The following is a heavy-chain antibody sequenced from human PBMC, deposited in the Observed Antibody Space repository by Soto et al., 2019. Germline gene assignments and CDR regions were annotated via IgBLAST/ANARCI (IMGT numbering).Heavy chain of an antibody. V-gene: IGHV1-24*01. CDR3: ATPTPLRGTIITDINFDY. CDR1: GHTLTELS. J-gene: IGHJ4*02. Sequence: VQLVQSGAEVKRPGASVMVSCQISGHTLTELSIHWVRQAPGQGLEWVGGFNPEDGEVLSSQSLQGRVTFTQHTVTAAVYMELSGLTSDDTAVYYCATPTPLRGTIITDINFDYWGQGTRGTVSS. CDR2: FNPEDGEV. D-gene: IGHD1-7*01.